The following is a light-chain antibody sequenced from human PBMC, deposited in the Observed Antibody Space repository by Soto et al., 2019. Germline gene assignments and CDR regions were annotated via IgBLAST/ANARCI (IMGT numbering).Light chain of an antibody. CDR2: GKS. J-gene: IGLJ3*02. Sequence: QSVLTQPPSLSGAPGQRVTISCTESSSNIGAGYDVHWYQQLPGTAPKLLVYGKSNQPSGFPDRFSGSKSGTGAALAIPGLQDADEADYYCQSYDSSLSGWVFGGGTKVTVL. V-gene: IGLV1-40*01. CDR3: QSYDSSLSGWV. CDR1: SSNIGAGYD.